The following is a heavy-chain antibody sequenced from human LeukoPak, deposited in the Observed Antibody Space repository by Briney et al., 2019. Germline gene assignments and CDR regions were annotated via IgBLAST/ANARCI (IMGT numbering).Heavy chain of an antibody. Sequence: SETLSLTCTVSGGSISSYYWSWIRQPPGKGLEWIGYIYYSGSTNYNPSLKSRVTISVDTSKNQFSLKLSSVTAAGTAVYYCARDPGIAVAGTGNWFDPWGQGTLVTVSS. CDR2: IYYSGST. CDR1: GGSISSYY. CDR3: ARDPGIAVAGTGNWFDP. V-gene: IGHV4-59*01. J-gene: IGHJ5*02. D-gene: IGHD6-19*01.